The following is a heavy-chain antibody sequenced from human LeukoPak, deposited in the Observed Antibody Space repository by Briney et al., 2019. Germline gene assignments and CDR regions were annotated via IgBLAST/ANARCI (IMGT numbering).Heavy chain of an antibody. CDR3: ARDRLGAEYDY. Sequence: GGSLRLSCAASGFTFTTYWMSWVRQAPGKGLEWVANIKQDGTEKYYVDSVEGRFTISRDNAKKSLYLEMNSLRAEDTAVYYCARDRLGAEYDYWGQGALVSVSS. J-gene: IGHJ4*02. D-gene: IGHD3-16*01. CDR1: GFTFTTYW. CDR2: IKQDGTEK. V-gene: IGHV3-7*01.